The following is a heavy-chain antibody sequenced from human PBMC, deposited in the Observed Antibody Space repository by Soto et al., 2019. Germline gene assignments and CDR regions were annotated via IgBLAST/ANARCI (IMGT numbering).Heavy chain of an antibody. CDR1: GGTFSSYA. J-gene: IGHJ5*02. Sequence: SVKVSCKASGGTFSSYAISWVRQAPGQGLEWMGGIIPIFGTANYAQKFQGRVTITADESTSTAYMELSSLRSEDTAVYYCARENARITMVRGVTSPNWFDPWGQGTMVTVSS. CDR2: IIPIFGTA. CDR3: ARENARITMVRGVTSPNWFDP. V-gene: IGHV1-69*13. D-gene: IGHD3-10*01.